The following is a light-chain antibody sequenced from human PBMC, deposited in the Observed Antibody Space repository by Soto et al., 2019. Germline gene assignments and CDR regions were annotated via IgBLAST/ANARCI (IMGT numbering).Light chain of an antibody. V-gene: IGKV3-11*01. CDR3: QQRTDGWT. CDR2: DAS. J-gene: IGKJ1*01. Sequence: EIVLPQSPATLFLSPGEKATLSCRASQSVSSSLGWYQQKPGQPPRLLIYDASKRVTGIPARFSGSGSGTDFTLAISSLEPEDFAVYFCQQRTDGWTFGQGTKV. CDR1: QSVSSS.